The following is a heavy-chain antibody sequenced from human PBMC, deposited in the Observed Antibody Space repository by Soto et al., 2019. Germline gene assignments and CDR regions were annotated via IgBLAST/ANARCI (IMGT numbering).Heavy chain of an antibody. D-gene: IGHD3-16*01. CDR1: GFTFSNYA. CDR3: ARAPGEGAFDI. V-gene: IGHV3-30-3*01. Sequence: ESGGGVVQPGRCLRLSCAASGFTFSNYAMHRVRQAPGKGLEWVAVISYDGNNKYYADSVKGRFTISRDNSKNTLYLQMNSLSAEDTAVYYCARAPGEGAFDIWGQGTMVTVSS. CDR2: ISYDGNNK. J-gene: IGHJ3*02.